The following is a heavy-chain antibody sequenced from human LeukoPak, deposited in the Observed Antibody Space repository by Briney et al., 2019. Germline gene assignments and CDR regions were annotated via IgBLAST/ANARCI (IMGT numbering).Heavy chain of an antibody. D-gene: IGHD2-2*01. Sequence: PGGSLRLSCAASGFTFSSYWMTWVRQAPGKGLEWVANIRQDGGVKYYMDSAKSRFTLSRDNAKSSLYLQMNSLRVEDTAMYFCARTVVVVVGASDYFDYWGQGTLVTVSS. J-gene: IGHJ4*02. V-gene: IGHV3-7*03. CDR1: GFTFSSYW. CDR3: ARTVVVVVGASDYFDY. CDR2: IRQDGGVK.